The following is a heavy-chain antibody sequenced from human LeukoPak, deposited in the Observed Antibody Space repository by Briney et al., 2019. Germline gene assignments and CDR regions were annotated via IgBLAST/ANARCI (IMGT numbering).Heavy chain of an antibody. V-gene: IGHV1-18*01. CDR1: GYTFTSYG. CDR3: ASVPSNRRYYYDSSGQLDYFDY. D-gene: IGHD3-22*01. CDR2: ISAYNGNT. Sequence: GASVKVSCKASGYTFTSYGISWVRQAPGQGLEWMGWISAYNGNTNYAQKLQGRVTMTTDTSTSTAYMELRSLRSDDTAVYYCASVPSNRRYYYDSSGQLDYFDYWGQGTLVTVSS. J-gene: IGHJ4*02.